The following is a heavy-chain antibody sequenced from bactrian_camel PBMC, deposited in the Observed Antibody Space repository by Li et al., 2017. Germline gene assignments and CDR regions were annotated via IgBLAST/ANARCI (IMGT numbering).Heavy chain of an antibody. CDR2: VTTFGRPT. CDR1: GFTFSSYA. V-gene: IGHV3S31*01. Sequence: QLVESGGGLVQPGGSLRLSCAASGFTFSSYAMSWVRQAPGRQLEGIAGVTTFGRPTDVADSVKGRFTISKGNTKNTLYLRMNDLKPEDTAMYYCAAQIGSYCYRREYNYWGQGTQVTVS. D-gene: IGHD2*01. CDR3: AAQIGSYCYRREYNY. J-gene: IGHJ4*01.